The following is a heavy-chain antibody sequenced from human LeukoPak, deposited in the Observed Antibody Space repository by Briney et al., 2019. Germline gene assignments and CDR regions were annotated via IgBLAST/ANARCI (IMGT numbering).Heavy chain of an antibody. Sequence: GGSLRLSCAASGFTFSSNGMNWVRQAPGKGLEWVSAISGSGGSTYYADFVKGRFTISRDNSKNTLYLQMNSLRAEDTAVYYCATHSYGGNSGGGYWGQGTLVTVSS. CDR3: ATHSYGGNSGGGY. CDR2: ISGSGGST. J-gene: IGHJ4*02. D-gene: IGHD4-23*01. V-gene: IGHV3-23*01. CDR1: GFTFSSNG.